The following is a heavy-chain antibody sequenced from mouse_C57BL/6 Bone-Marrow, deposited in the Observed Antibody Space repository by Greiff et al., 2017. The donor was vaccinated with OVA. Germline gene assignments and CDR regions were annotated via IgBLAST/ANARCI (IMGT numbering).Heavy chain of an antibody. V-gene: IGHV14-4*01. Sequence: EVQLQQSGAELVRPGASVKLSCTASGFNIKDDYMHWVKQRPEQGLEWIGWIDPENGDTEYASKFQGKATITADTSSNTAYLQLSSLTSEDTAFYYCTTNSNYVHFDVWGTGTTVTVSS. CDR2: IDPENGDT. CDR1: GFNIKDDY. J-gene: IGHJ1*03. D-gene: IGHD2-5*01. CDR3: TTNSNYVHFDV.